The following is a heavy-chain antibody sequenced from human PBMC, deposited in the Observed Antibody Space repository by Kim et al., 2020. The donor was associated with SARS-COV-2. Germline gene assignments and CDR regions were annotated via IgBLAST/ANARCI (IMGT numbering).Heavy chain of an antibody. Sequence: GGSLRLSCAVSGFTFSSYEMNWVRQAPGKGLEWVSYISSSGSTIYYADSVKGRFTISRDNAKNSLYLQMNSLRAEDTAVYYCARGTHGSGSHPLGYWGQGTLVTVSS. D-gene: IGHD3-10*01. J-gene: IGHJ4*02. CDR3: ARGTHGSGSHPLGY. CDR2: ISSSGSTI. V-gene: IGHV3-48*03. CDR1: GFTFSSYE.